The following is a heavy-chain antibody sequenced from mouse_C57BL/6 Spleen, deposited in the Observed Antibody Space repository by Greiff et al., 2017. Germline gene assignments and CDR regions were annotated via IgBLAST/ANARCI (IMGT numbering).Heavy chain of an antibody. CDR1: GYSITSGPY. D-gene: IGHD1-1*01. J-gene: IGHJ1*03. V-gene: IGHV3-6*01. Sequence: EVQLQQSGPGLVKPSPSLSLTCSVTGYSITSGPYWNWIRQFPGNKLEWMGYLRYDGSNNYNPSLKNRTSFTRDTSKNPLFQKLKSVTTEDTATYYCARGYYGSSSYWYFDVWGTGTTVTVSS. CDR2: LRYDGSN. CDR3: ARGYYGSSSYWYFDV.